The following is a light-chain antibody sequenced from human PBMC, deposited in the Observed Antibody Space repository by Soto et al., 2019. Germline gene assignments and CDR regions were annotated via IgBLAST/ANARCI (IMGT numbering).Light chain of an antibody. J-gene: IGLJ1*01. CDR2: DVS. CDR1: SSDVGGYNY. V-gene: IGLV2-14*03. CDR3: SSFTGSSTLVV. Sequence: QSALTQPASVSGSPGQPITISCTGTSSDVGGYNYVSWYQQHPGKAPKLMIYDVSNRPSGVSNCFSGSKSGNTASLTISGLQAEDEADYYCSSFTGSSTLVVFGTGTKLTVL.